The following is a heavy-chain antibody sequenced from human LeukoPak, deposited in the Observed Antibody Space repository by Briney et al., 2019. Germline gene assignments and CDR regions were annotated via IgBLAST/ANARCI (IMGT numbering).Heavy chain of an antibody. D-gene: IGHD6-13*01. CDR3: ARGPAKQQLVRNLRKKDYYFDY. Sequence: SETLSLTCAVYGGSFSGYYWSWIRQPPGKRLEWIGEINHSGSTNYDPSLKSRVTISVDTSKNQFSLKLSSVTAADTAVYYCARGPAKQQLVRNLRKKDYYFDYWGQGTLVTVSS. CDR1: GGSFSGYY. CDR2: INHSGST. V-gene: IGHV4-34*01. J-gene: IGHJ4*02.